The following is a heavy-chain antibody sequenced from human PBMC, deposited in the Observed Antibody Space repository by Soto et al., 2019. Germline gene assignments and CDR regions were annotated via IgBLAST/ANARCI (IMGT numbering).Heavy chain of an antibody. CDR2: ISGIGGST. V-gene: IGHV3-23*01. J-gene: IGHJ4*02. CDR1: GFTFTDYA. Sequence: GSLRLSCAASGFTFTDYALSWVRQAPGKGLEWVATISGIGGSTYLADSVKGRLSISRDNSKNTVSLLMNSLRAEDTAVYFCARGSSGYISSWYYFDYWGRGTLVTVAS. D-gene: IGHD6-13*01. CDR3: ARGSSGYISSWYYFDY.